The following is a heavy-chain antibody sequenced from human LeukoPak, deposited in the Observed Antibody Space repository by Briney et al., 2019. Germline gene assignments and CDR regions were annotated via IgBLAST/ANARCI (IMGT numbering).Heavy chain of an antibody. CDR2: INAGNGNT. V-gene: IGHV1-3*01. CDR1: GYTFTSYA. CDR3: AFTIFGVVTRVYYYYYGMDV. D-gene: IGHD3-3*01. J-gene: IGHJ6*02. Sequence: GGSLRLSCAASGYTFTSYAMHWVRQAPGQRLEWMGWINAGNGNTKYSQKFQGRVTITRDRSMSTAYMELSSLRSEDTAMYYCAFTIFGVVTRVYYYYYGMDVWGQGTTVTVSS.